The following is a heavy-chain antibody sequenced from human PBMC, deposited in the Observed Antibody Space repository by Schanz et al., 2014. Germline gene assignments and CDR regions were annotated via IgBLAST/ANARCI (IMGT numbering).Heavy chain of an antibody. V-gene: IGHV3-23*01. CDR3: ARDVPINDY. Sequence: EVHLLESGGGLVPPGGSLRLSCAASGFNFSDYAMGWVRQARGKGLEWVSAMNESHSTIYYADSVRGRFTISRDNAENTLFLQMNSLRAEDTAVFYCARDVPINDYWGQGTPVTVSS. CDR1: GFNFSDYA. J-gene: IGHJ4*02. D-gene: IGHD2-2*01. CDR2: MNESHSTI.